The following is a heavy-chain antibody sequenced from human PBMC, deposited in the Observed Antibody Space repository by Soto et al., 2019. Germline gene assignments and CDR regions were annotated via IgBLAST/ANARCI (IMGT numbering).Heavy chain of an antibody. J-gene: IGHJ4*02. V-gene: IGHV4-30-4*01. CDR1: GASVSSAEHY. D-gene: IGHD5-12*01. CDR2: TYYSGGS. CDR3: ARLSGYDPAGAADK. Sequence: QVQLQESGPGLVKASQTLSLTCTLSGASVSSAEHYWSWIRQPPGKGLEWIGYTYYSGGSYYNASLQRRVSISGDTSQNQFSLNLTSVTAADTAVYYCARLSGYDPAGAADKWGPGILVSVSS.